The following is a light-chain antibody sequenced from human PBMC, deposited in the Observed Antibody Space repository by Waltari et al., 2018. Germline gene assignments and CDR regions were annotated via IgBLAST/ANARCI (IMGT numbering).Light chain of an antibody. Sequence: QSVLTQPPSASGTPGQRVTISCSGSSSNIGDNVVNWYQQLPGKAPKLLIYRNVQGASGVPDRFSASKSGTSASLAISGLQSEDEADYYCAAWDDRMNGHWVFGGGTKVTVL. V-gene: IGLV1-44*01. J-gene: IGLJ3*02. CDR2: RNV. CDR1: SSNIGDNV. CDR3: AAWDDRMNGHWV.